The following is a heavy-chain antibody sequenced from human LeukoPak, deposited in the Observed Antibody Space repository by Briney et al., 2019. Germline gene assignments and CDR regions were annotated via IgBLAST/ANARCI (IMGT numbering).Heavy chain of an antibody. Sequence: PGGSLRLSCAASSFSFSSYDMSWVRQAPGKGLEWVSTINNSGGTTYYADSVKGRFTISRDNSKNTLYMQMNSLRAEDTALYYCAKEMAAGGADAFDIWGQGTMVTVSS. CDR2: INNSGGTT. V-gene: IGHV3-23*01. J-gene: IGHJ3*02. D-gene: IGHD6-13*01. CDR1: SFSFSSYD. CDR3: AKEMAAGGADAFDI.